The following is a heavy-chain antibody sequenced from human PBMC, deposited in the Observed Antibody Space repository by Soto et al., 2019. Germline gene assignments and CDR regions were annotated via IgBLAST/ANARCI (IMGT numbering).Heavy chain of an antibody. J-gene: IGHJ5*02. CDR1: GFTFSSYA. D-gene: IGHD3-9*01. CDR2: ISGSGGST. Sequence: GGSLRLSCAASGFTFSSYAMSWVRQAPGRGLEWVSAISGSGGSTYYADSVKGRFTISRDNSKNTLYLQMNSLRADDTAVYYCAKLRYFDWSVYNWFDPWGQGTLVTVSS. CDR3: AKLRYFDWSVYNWFDP. V-gene: IGHV3-23*01.